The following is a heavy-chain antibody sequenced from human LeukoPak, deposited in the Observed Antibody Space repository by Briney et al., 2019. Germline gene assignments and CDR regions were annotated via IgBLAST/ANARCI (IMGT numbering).Heavy chain of an antibody. Sequence: GGSLRLSCAASGFTFSSYSMNWVRQAPGKGLEWVSSISSSSSYIYYADSVKGRFTISRDNAKNSLYLQMNSLRAEDTAVYYCASYSGYVGWFDPWGQGTLVTVSS. J-gene: IGHJ5*02. CDR1: GFTFSSYS. D-gene: IGHD5-12*01. V-gene: IGHV3-21*01. CDR3: ASYSGYVGWFDP. CDR2: ISSSSSYI.